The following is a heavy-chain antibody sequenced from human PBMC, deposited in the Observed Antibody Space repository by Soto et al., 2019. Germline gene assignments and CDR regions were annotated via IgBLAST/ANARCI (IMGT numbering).Heavy chain of an antibody. CDR1: GYTFTSYD. Sequence: QVQLVQSGAEVKKPGASVMVSCKASGYTFTSYDINWVRQATGQGLEYLGWMNPNSGNTGYVQKFQGRVTMTRDTSISTAYMELSSLRSEDSAVYFCARGIKYGAYSRWFDPWGQGTLVTVSS. CDR3: ARGIKYGAYSRWFDP. D-gene: IGHD4-17*01. V-gene: IGHV1-8*01. CDR2: MNPNSGNT. J-gene: IGHJ5*02.